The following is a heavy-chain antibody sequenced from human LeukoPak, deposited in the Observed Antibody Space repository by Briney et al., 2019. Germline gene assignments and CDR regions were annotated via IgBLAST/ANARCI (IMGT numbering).Heavy chain of an antibody. CDR1: GYTFTSYG. D-gene: IGHD3-3*01. CDR2: ISAYNGNT. CDR3: ARFAPYYDFWSGYQTNYYYYGMDV. V-gene: IGHV1-18*01. J-gene: IGHJ6*02. Sequence: ASVKVSCKASGYTFTSYGISWVRQAPGQGLEWMGWISAYNGNTNYAQKLQGRVTMTRNTSISTAYMELSSLRSEDTAVYYCARFAPYYDFWSGYQTNYYYYGMDVWGQGTTVTVSS.